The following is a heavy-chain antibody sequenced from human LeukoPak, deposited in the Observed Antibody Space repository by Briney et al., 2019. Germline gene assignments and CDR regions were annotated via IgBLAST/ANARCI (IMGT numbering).Heavy chain of an antibody. CDR1: GFTFSSYG. CDR2: IRYDGSNK. D-gene: IGHD3-3*01. V-gene: IGHV3-30*02. CDR3: AKSAVFLEWLLGDY. Sequence: PGGSLRLSCAASGFTFSSYGMHWVRQAPGKGLEWVAFIRYDGSNKYYADSVKGRFTISRDNSKNTLYLQMNSLRAEDTAVYYCAKSAVFLEWLLGDYWGQGTLITVSS. J-gene: IGHJ4*02.